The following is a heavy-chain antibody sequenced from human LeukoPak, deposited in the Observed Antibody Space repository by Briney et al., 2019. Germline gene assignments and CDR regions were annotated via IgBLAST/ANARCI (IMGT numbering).Heavy chain of an antibody. D-gene: IGHD3-10*02. Sequence: PGGSLRLSCAASGFTFNSYWMHWVRQAPGKGLVWVSRINSDGSSTSYADSVKGRFTISRDNAKNSLYLQMNSLRAEDTAVYYCAELGITMIGGVWGKGTTVTISS. V-gene: IGHV3-74*01. CDR3: AELGITMIGGV. CDR1: GFTFNSYW. CDR2: INSDGSST. J-gene: IGHJ6*04.